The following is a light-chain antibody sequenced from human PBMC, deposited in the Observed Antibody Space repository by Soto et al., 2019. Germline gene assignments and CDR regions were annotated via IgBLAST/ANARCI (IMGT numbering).Light chain of an antibody. CDR1: QSIDST. V-gene: IGKV3-15*01. J-gene: IGKJ5*01. CDR2: RAS. CDR3: HPYSGEPRT. Sequence: TQSPAPLSGPAGARVTXTCRDSQSIDSTLAWYQPKPGQPPRFLRNRASARATGWRARFSGSGSGTGFTLTATRLQTEEFATCYCHPYSGEPRTFGQG.